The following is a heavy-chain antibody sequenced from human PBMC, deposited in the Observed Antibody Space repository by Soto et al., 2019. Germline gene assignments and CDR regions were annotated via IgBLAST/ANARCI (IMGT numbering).Heavy chain of an antibody. CDR2: ISDRGTNP. Sequence: QVQLLESGGDLVKPGGSLRLSCAASGFIFSDYYMSWIRQAPGKGLEWVSYISDRGTNPYYAGSVRGRFTISRDNAKKKVYLQWNSLSAEDTAVYYCASEYDDDFGWVAPWGQGTLVTVSS. J-gene: IGHJ5*02. D-gene: IGHD3-16*01. V-gene: IGHV3-11*01. CDR3: ASEYDDDFGWVAP. CDR1: GFIFSDYY.